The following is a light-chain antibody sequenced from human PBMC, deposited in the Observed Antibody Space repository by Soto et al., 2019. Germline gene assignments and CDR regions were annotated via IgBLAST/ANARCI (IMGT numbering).Light chain of an antibody. CDR3: CSYAGSSTSI. Sequence: QSVLTQPASVSGSPGQSITISCTGTSSDVGSYNLVSWYQQHPGKAPKLMIYEASKRPPGVSNRFSGSKSGNTASLTISGLQAEDEADYYCCSYAGSSTSIFGTGTKVTVL. J-gene: IGLJ1*01. CDR1: SSDVGSYNL. CDR2: EAS. V-gene: IGLV2-23*01.